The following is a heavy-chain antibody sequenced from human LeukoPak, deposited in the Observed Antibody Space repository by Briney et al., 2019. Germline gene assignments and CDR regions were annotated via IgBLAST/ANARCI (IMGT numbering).Heavy chain of an antibody. J-gene: IGHJ4*02. CDR3: ARPAYCGGDCYLPFDY. V-gene: IGHV3-7*01. Sequence: PGGSLRLSCAASGFTFSSYWMSWVRQAPGKGREWVANIKQDGSEKYYVDSVKGRFTISRDNAKNSLYLQMNSLRAEDTAVYYCARPAYCGGDCYLPFDYWGQGTLVTVSS. CDR1: GFTFSSYW. D-gene: IGHD2-21*02. CDR2: IKQDGSEK.